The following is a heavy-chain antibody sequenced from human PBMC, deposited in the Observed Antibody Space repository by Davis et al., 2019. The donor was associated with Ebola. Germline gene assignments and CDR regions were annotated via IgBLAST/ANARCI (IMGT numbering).Heavy chain of an antibody. D-gene: IGHD2-2*02. V-gene: IGHV2-5*02. CDR2: IYWDDEK. CDR3: ARIYASFFEY. Sequence: SGPTLVKPTQTLTLTCTFSGFSLRPTGVGVGWLRQPPGKALAWLALIYWDDEKRYNPSLKSRLTITKDTSKNQVVLTMTNMDPVDTATYYCARIYASFFEYWGQGTLLTVSS. CDR1: GFSLRPTGVG. J-gene: IGHJ4*02.